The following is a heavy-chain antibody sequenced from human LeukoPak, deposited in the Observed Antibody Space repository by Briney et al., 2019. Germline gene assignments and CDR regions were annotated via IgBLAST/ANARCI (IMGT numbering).Heavy chain of an antibody. CDR2: IYHSGST. V-gene: IGHV4-30-2*01. CDR1: GGSISSGGYS. D-gene: IGHD1-7*01. Sequence: PSQTLSLTCAVSGGSISSGGYSWSWIRQPPGKGLEWIGYIYHSGSTYYNPSLKSRVTISVDRSKNQFSLKLSSVTAADTAVYYCARLQEPSELFLGDYWGQGTLVTVSS. CDR3: ARLQEPSELFLGDY. J-gene: IGHJ4*02.